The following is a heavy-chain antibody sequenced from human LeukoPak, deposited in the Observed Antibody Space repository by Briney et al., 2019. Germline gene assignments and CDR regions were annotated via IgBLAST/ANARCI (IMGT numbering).Heavy chain of an antibody. Sequence: PGGSLRLSCAASGFTFSSYWMSWVRQAPGKGLEWVATIKQDGSEKYYGDSVKGRFTISRDNAQSSLFLQMNSLRDEDAAVYCASMWEGGYWGQGTLVTVSS. J-gene: IGHJ4*02. V-gene: IGHV3-7*01. CDR1: GFTFSSYW. D-gene: IGHD1-26*01. CDR3: SMWEGGY. CDR2: IKQDGSEK.